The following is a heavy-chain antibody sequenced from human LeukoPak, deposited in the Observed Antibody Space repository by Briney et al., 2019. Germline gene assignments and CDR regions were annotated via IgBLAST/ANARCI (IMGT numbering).Heavy chain of an antibody. CDR2: IIPILGIA. CDR3: ARDSQTTVTSYFDY. V-gene: IGHV1-69*04. CDR1: GGTFSSYA. D-gene: IGHD4-17*01. J-gene: IGHJ4*02. Sequence: SVKVSCKASGGTFSSYAIIWVRQAPGQGLEWMGRIIPILGIANYAQKFQGRVTITADKSTSTAYMELSSLRSEDTAVYYCARDSQTTVTSYFDYWGQGTLVTVSS.